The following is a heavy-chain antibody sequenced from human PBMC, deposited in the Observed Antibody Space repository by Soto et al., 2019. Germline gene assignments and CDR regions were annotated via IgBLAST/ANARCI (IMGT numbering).Heavy chain of an antibody. V-gene: IGHV1-69*08. CDR1: GGTFSSYT. D-gene: IGHD3-10*01. Sequence: QVQLVQSGAAVKKPGSSVKVSCKASGGTFSSYTISWVRQAPGQGLEWMGRIIPILGIANYAQKFQGRVTITADKSTSTAYMELSSLRSEDTAVYYCAREGYGSGNWWFDPWGQGTLVTVSS. CDR2: IIPILGIA. J-gene: IGHJ5*02. CDR3: AREGYGSGNWWFDP.